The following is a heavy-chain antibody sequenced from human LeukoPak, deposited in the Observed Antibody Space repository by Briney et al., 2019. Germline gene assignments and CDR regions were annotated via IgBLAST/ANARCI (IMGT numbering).Heavy chain of an antibody. D-gene: IGHD2-2*01. CDR2: VNPNSGGT. CDR1: GYTFTGHY. V-gene: IGHV1-2*06. CDR3: AREGCGTTSCYGWFDP. Sequence: GASVKVSCRASGYTFTGHYIHWVRQTPGQGLEWMGRVNPNSGGTNYAQRFQGRVTVTRDTSITTGYMELSRLTSDDTAVYYCAREGCGTTSCYGWFDPWGQGTLVTVSS. J-gene: IGHJ5*02.